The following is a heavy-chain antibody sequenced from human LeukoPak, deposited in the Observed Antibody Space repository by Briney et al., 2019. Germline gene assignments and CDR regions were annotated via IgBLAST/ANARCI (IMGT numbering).Heavy chain of an antibody. Sequence: ASVKVSCKASGYTFTSYGISWVRQAPGQVLEWMGWISAYNGNTNYAQKLQGRVTMTTDTSTSTAYMELRSLRSDDTAVYYCARDSVQLWTYPPTDVWGQGTTVTVSS. J-gene: IGHJ6*02. CDR1: GYTFTSYG. V-gene: IGHV1-18*01. CDR3: ARDSVQLWTYPPTDV. D-gene: IGHD5-18*01. CDR2: ISAYNGNT.